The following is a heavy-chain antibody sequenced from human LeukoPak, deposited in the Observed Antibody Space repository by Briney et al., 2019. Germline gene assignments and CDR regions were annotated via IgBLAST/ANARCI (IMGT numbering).Heavy chain of an antibody. Sequence: SGGSLRLSCAASGFTFSSYGMHWGRQAPRKGPEWVSFIRYDGSNKYYADSVKGRFTISRDNSKNTLYLQMNSLRAEDTAVYYCAKAGGDYYYYYYMDVWGRGTTVTVSS. J-gene: IGHJ6*03. CDR3: AKAGGDYYYYYYMDV. CDR1: GFTFSSYG. D-gene: IGHD6-25*01. V-gene: IGHV3-30*02. CDR2: IRYDGSNK.